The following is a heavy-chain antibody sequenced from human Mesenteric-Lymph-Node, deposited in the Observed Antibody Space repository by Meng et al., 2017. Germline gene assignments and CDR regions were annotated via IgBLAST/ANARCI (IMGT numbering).Heavy chain of an antibody. J-gene: IGHJ5*02. CDR3: ARDHGFLNWLDP. D-gene: IGHD2/OR15-2a*01. Sequence: EGELGESGGGLVKPGGSLRLSCAASGFTFSSYSMNWVRQPPGQGLEWVASISPTGGSIYYADSVKGRLSISRDNAKNSLSLQMNSLRVEDTAIYYCARDHGFLNWLDPWGQGTLVTVSS. CDR2: ISPTGGSI. CDR1: GFTFSSYS. V-gene: IGHV3-21*06.